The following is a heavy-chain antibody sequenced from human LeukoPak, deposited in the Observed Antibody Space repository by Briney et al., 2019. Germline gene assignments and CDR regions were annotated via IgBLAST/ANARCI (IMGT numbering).Heavy chain of an antibody. CDR1: GYTSTGYY. CDR3: ARGAVRALHWFDP. Sequence: ASVKVSCKASGYTSTGYYMHWVRQAPGQGLEWMGWINPNSGGTNYAQKFQGRVTMTRDTSISTAYMELSRLRSDDTAVYYCARGAVRALHWFDPWGQGTLVTVSS. D-gene: IGHD3-10*01. J-gene: IGHJ5*02. V-gene: IGHV1-2*02. CDR2: INPNSGGT.